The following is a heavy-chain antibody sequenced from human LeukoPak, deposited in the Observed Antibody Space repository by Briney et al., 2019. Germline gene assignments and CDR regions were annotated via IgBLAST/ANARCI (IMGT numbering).Heavy chain of an antibody. V-gene: IGHV4-30-4*07. CDR3: ARDPPGYAFDI. CDR1: GGSISSGGYS. J-gene: IGHJ3*02. CDR2: IYYSGST. Sequence: PSATLSLTCAVSGGSISSGGYSWSWIRQQPGKGLEWIGYIYYSGSTYYNPSLKSRVTISVDTSKNQFSLKLSSVTAADTAVYYCARDPPGYAFDIWGQGTMVTVSS.